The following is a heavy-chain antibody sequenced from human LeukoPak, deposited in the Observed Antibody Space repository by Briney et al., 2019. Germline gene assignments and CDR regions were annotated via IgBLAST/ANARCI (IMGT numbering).Heavy chain of an antibody. CDR1: GFTFSSYA. Sequence: GRSLRLSCAASGFTFSSYAMHWVRQAPGKGLEWVAVISYDGSNKYYADSVKGRFTISRDNSKNTLYLQMNSLRAEDTAVYYCASPVGATTVRAFDIWGQGTMVTVSS. J-gene: IGHJ3*02. D-gene: IGHD1-26*01. CDR3: ASPVGATTVRAFDI. CDR2: ISYDGSNK. V-gene: IGHV3-30*04.